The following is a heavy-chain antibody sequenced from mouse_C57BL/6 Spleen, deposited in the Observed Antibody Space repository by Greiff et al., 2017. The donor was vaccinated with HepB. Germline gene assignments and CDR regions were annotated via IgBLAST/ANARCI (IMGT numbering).Heavy chain of an antibody. CDR1: GYTFTSYW. V-gene: IGHV1-72*01. CDR3: ARGGSILYYFDY. CDR2: IDHNSGGT. Sequence: QVQLQQPGAELVKPGASVKLSCKASGYTFTSYWMHWVKQRPGRGLEWIGMIDHNSGGTKYNEKFKSKATLTVDKPSITAYMQLSSLTSEDSAVYYCARGGSILYYFDYWGQGTTLTVSS. D-gene: IGHD1-1*01. J-gene: IGHJ2*01.